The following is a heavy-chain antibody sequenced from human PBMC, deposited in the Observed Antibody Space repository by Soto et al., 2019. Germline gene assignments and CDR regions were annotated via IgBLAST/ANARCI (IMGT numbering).Heavy chain of an antibody. Sequence: WASVKVSCKASGGTFSSYAISWVRQAPGQGLEWMGGTIPIFGTANYAQEFQGRVTITADESTSTAYMELSSLRSEDTAVYYCARDSTIQLWWNFDYWGQGTLVTVSS. CDR1: GGTFSSYA. CDR2: TIPIFGTA. D-gene: IGHD5-18*01. V-gene: IGHV1-69*13. J-gene: IGHJ4*02. CDR3: ARDSTIQLWWNFDY.